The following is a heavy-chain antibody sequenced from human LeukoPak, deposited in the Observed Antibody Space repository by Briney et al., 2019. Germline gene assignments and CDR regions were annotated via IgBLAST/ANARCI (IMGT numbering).Heavy chain of an antibody. CDR2: IANDGRDK. V-gene: IGHV3-30-3*01. Sequence: SCKASGYTFTSYYMHWVRQAPGKGLEWVAVIANDGRDKHCADSVKGRFTISRDNSKNTLYLQINSLRAEDTAVYYCARDRTAAAADYYFDYWGQGTLVTVSS. CDR3: ARDRTAAAADYYFDY. CDR1: GYTFTSYY. J-gene: IGHJ4*02. D-gene: IGHD6-13*01.